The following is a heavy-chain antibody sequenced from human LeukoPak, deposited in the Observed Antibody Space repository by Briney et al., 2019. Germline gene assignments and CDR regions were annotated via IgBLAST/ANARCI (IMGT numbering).Heavy chain of an antibody. Sequence: SETLSLTCNVSGGSISSSSYFWGWIRQPPGKGLEWIGSIYYSGSTYYNPSLKSRVTISVDKSKNQFSLKLSSVTAADTAIYYCARAGGSSDYWGQGTLVTVSS. CDR2: IYYSGST. V-gene: IGHV4-39*07. CDR3: ARAGGSSDY. J-gene: IGHJ4*02. D-gene: IGHD2-15*01. CDR1: GGSISSSSYF.